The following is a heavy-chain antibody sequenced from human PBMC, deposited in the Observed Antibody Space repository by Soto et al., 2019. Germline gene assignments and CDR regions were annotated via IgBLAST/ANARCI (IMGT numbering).Heavy chain of an antibody. V-gene: IGHV1-69*12. CDR2: ITPMFGTA. Sequence: QVQLVQSGAEVKKYGSSVKVSCKASGGTFSRYAISWVRQAPGQGLEWMGGITPMFGTANYAQRFQGRVTITEDESTSTADIQLSSLRSDDKAVYYCAQTLGLAVAGPGRFDLWGRGTLVTVSS. J-gene: IGHJ2*01. D-gene: IGHD6-19*01. CDR3: AQTLGLAVAGPGRFDL. CDR1: GGTFSRYA.